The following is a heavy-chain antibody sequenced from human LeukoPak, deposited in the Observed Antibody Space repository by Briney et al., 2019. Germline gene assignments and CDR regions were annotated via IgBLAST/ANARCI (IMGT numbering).Heavy chain of an antibody. Sequence: PGGSLRLSCAASGFTFSDYYMSWIRQAPGKGLEWVSYISSSGSTIYYADSVKGRFTISRDNAKNSLYLQMNSLRAEDTAVYYCARASFPLGDYYDSSGLNWFDPWGQGTLVTVSS. D-gene: IGHD3-22*01. CDR3: ARASFPLGDYYDSSGLNWFDP. CDR1: GFTFSDYY. V-gene: IGHV3-11*04. J-gene: IGHJ5*02. CDR2: ISSSGSTI.